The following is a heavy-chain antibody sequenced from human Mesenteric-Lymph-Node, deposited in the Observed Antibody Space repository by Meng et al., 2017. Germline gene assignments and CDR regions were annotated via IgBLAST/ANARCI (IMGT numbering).Heavy chain of an antibody. CDR2: ISSSGSTI. CDR3: AKDLPTVGSRPFDY. J-gene: IGHJ4*02. V-gene: IGHV3-48*04. Sequence: GESLKISCAAAGFNFSSYAMNWVRQAPGKGLEWVSYISSSGSTIYYADSVKGRFTISRDNAKNSLYLQMNSLRAEDTAVYYCAKDLPTVGSRPFDYWGQGTLVTVSS. CDR1: GFNFSSYA.